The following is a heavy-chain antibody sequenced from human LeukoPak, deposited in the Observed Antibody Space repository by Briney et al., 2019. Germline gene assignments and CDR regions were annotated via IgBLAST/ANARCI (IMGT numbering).Heavy chain of an antibody. J-gene: IGHJ4*02. Sequence: SETLSLTCAVYGGSFSGYYWSWIRQPPGKGLEWIGEINHSGSTNYNPSLKSRVTISVDTSKNQFSLKLSSVTAADTAVYYCARGGRIAAAGTGYFDYWGQGTQVTVSS. CDR2: INHSGST. D-gene: IGHD6-13*01. V-gene: IGHV4-34*01. CDR3: ARGGRIAAAGTGYFDY. CDR1: GGSFSGYY.